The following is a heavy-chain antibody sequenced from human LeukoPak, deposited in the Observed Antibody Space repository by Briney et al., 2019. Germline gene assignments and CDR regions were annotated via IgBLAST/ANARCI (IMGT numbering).Heavy chain of an antibody. V-gene: IGHV3-9*01. J-gene: IGHJ1*01. CDR3: AKARAEYFQH. CDR2: ISWNSGSI. Sequence: QPGRSLSLSCAASGFTFDDYAMPWVRPAPGKGLEWVSGISWNSGSIGYADSVKGRFTISRDNGKNSLYLQMNSLRAEDTAVYYCAKARAEYFQHWGQGTLVTVSS. CDR1: GFTFDDYA.